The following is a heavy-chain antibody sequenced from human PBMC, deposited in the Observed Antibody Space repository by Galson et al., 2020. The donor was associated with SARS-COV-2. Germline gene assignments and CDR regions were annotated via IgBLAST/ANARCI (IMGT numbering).Heavy chain of an antibody. D-gene: IGHD2-2*01. J-gene: IGHJ4*02. CDR3: AKQYRLCPLGY. Sequence: SETLSLTCTVSGCSIISNSYYWGWIRQPPGKGLEWIVCIYYSGSTYYNPSLKSRVTIYVDTSKNQFPLKRRAVTAADTAVYYCAKQYRLCPLGYWGQGTLVTVSS. CDR1: GCSIISNSYY. V-gene: IGHV4-39*01. CDR2: IYYSGST.